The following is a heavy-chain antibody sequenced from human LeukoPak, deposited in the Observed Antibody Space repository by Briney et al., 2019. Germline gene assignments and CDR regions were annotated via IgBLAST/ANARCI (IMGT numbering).Heavy chain of an antibody. J-gene: IGHJ4*02. V-gene: IGHV3-64*01. CDR2: IRSDGSST. D-gene: IGHD6-19*01. Sequence: GGSLRLSCVASGFSFSAYIMHWVRQAPGKGLEYVSAIRSDGSSTFYPNSVKGRFSISRDNSKSTLYIQMGSLRAEDTAVYYCTRRYGGHSGWAGYHDSWGQGTLVTVSS. CDR1: GFSFSAYI. CDR3: TRRYGGHSGWAGYHDS.